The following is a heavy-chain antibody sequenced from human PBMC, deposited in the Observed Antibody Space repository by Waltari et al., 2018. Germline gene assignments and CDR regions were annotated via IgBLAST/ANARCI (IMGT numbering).Heavy chain of an antibody. J-gene: IGHJ4*02. CDR2: IYYRGST. Sequence: QVQLQESGPGLVKPSETLSLTCTVSGGSLSSYYWSWIRQTPGKGLGWIGYIYYRGSTNYTPSLKSRVTISVDTSKNQFSLKLSSVTAADTVVYYCARASLYDVWSGYQPWGQGTLVTVSS. CDR3: ARASLYDVWSGYQP. V-gene: IGHV4-59*01. D-gene: IGHD3-3*01. CDR1: GGSLSSYY.